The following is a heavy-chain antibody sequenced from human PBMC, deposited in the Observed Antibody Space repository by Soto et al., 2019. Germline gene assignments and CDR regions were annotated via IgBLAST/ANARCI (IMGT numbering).Heavy chain of an antibody. D-gene: IGHD1-1*01. CDR1: NGSISSRYY. Sequence: LQLQESGPGLVKPSETLSLTCTVSNGSISSRYYWGWLRQTPGKGLEWIASIDYVGSTYYSPSLESRVTMSVDTSNNQFSPRLNAVTSADTAVYYCARTALATPWYFDLWGRGTLVT. CDR3: ARTALATPWYFDL. J-gene: IGHJ2*01. V-gene: IGHV4-39*01. CDR2: IDYVGST.